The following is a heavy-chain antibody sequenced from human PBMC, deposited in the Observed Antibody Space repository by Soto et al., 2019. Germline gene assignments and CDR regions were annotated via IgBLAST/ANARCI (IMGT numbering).Heavy chain of an antibody. J-gene: IGHJ5*02. Sequence: QVQLQDSVPGLVKPSQTLSLTFTVSGGSISSGGYDCSWIRQHPGKGLEWIGYIYYSGSTYYNPSLKRRVIISVDTSKNQFSLKQSSVPAADTAVYYCARSVFPWGQGTLDPVSS. CDR1: GGSISSGGYD. CDR3: ARSVFP. CDR2: IYYSGST. V-gene: IGHV4-31*03.